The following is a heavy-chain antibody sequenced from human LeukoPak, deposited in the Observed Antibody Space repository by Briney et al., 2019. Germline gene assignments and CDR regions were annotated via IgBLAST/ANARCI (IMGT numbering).Heavy chain of an antibody. D-gene: IGHD3-16*02. CDR3: AGSFLSY. V-gene: IGHV3-30*03. Sequence: GGSLRLSCAASGFTFSSYGMHWVRQAPGKGLEWVAVISYDGSNKYYADSVKGRFTISRDNSKNTLYLQMNSLRAEDTAVYYCAGSFLSYWGQGTLVTVSS. CDR2: ISYDGSNK. J-gene: IGHJ4*02. CDR1: GFTFSSYG.